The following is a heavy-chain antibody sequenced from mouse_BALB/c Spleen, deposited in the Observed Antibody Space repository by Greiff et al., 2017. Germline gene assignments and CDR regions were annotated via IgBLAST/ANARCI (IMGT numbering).Heavy chain of an antibody. CDR2: IYPYNGGT. J-gene: IGHJ4*01. V-gene: IGHV1S29*02. CDR1: GYTFTDYN. CDR3: ATDGYYDYYAMDY. D-gene: IGHD2-3*01. Sequence: EVQLQQSGPELVKPGASVKISCKASGYTFTDYNMHWVKQSHGKSLEWIGYIYPYNGGTGYNQKFKSKATLTVDNSSSTAYMELRSLTSEDSAVYYCATDGYYDYYAMDYWGQGTSVTVSS.